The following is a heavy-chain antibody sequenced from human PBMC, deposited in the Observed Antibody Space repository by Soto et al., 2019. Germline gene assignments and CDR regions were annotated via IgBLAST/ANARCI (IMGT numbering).Heavy chain of an antibody. CDR1: GGSISSSSYY. Sequence: SETLSLTCTVSGGSISSSSYYWGWIRQPPGKGLEWIGSIYYSGSTYYNPSLKSRVTISVDTSKNQFSLKLSSVTAADTAVYYCARLVGSGSYYPYYFDYWGQGTLVTVSS. CDR3: ARLVGSGSYYPYYFDY. J-gene: IGHJ4*02. CDR2: IYYSGST. V-gene: IGHV4-39*01. D-gene: IGHD3-10*01.